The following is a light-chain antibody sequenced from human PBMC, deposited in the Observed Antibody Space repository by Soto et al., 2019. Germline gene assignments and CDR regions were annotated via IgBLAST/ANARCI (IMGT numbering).Light chain of an antibody. CDR1: SSDVGGYNY. CDR2: DVS. CDR3: CSYAGSYTLP. J-gene: IGLJ1*01. Sequence: QSALTQPRSVSGSPGQSVTISCTGTSSDVGGYNYVSWYQQHPGKAPKLMIYDVSKRPSGVPDRFSGSKSGNTASLTISGPQAEDEADYYCCSYAGSYTLPFGTGTKVTAL. V-gene: IGLV2-11*01.